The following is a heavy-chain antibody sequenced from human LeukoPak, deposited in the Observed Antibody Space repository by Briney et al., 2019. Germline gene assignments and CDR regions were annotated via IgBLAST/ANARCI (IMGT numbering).Heavy chain of an antibody. CDR2: INPYSGNT. CDR3: ARDQGSLTRSWYTGY. J-gene: IGHJ4*02. Sequence: ASVKVSCKASGYTFTGYHIHWVRQAPGQGLEWMGRINPYSGNTNFAQKFQGRVTMTRDTSITTAYMDLSSLTPDDTAVYFCARDQGSLTRSWYTGYWGQGTQVTVSS. CDR1: GYTFTGYH. V-gene: IGHV1-2*06. D-gene: IGHD6-13*01.